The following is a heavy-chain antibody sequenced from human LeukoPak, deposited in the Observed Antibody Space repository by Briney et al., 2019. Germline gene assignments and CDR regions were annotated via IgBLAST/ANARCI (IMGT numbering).Heavy chain of an antibody. V-gene: IGHV3-21*01. CDR2: ISSSSSYI. CDR3: ARDFTAYYYGSGSYYPGAFDY. CDR1: GFTFSSYS. J-gene: IGHJ4*02. Sequence: GGSLRLSCAASGFTFSSYSMNWVRQASGKGLEWVSSISSSSSYIYYADSVKGRFTISRDNAKNSLYLQMNSLRAEDTAVYYCARDFTAYYYGSGSYYPGAFDYWGQGTLVTVSS. D-gene: IGHD3-10*01.